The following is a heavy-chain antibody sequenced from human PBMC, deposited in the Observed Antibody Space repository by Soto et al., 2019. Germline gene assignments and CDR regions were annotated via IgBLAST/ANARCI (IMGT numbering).Heavy chain of an antibody. CDR3: ARAVVVVPAATYYYYGMDV. D-gene: IGHD2-2*01. J-gene: IGHJ6*02. CDR2: VYYSGTS. V-gene: IGHV4-39*01. CDR1: GGSISSSSYY. Sequence: SETLSLTCTVSGGSISSSSYYWGWIRQPPGKGLEWIGSVYYSGTSYYNPSLKSRVTISVDTSKNQFSLKLSSVTAADTAVYYCARAVVVVPAATYYYYGMDVWGQGTTVTVSS.